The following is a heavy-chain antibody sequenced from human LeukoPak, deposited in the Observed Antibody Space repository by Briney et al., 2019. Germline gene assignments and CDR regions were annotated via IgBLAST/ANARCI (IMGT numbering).Heavy chain of an antibody. D-gene: IGHD2-15*01. V-gene: IGHV4-59*12. J-gene: IGHJ4*02. CDR3: ARGRYCSGGSCYFFGDY. Sequence: SETLSLTCTVSGGSISSYYWSWIRQPPGKGLEWIGYIYYSGSTNYNPSLKSRVTISVDTSKNQFSLKLSSVTAADTAVYYCARGRYCSGGSCYFFGDYWGQGTLVTVSS. CDR1: GGSISSYY. CDR2: IYYSGST.